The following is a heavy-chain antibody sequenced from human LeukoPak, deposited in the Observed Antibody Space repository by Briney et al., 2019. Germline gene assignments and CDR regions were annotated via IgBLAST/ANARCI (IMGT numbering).Heavy chain of an antibody. CDR2: IYYSGST. J-gene: IGHJ5*02. D-gene: IGHD6-6*01. V-gene: IGHV4-31*03. CDR1: GGSISSGGYY. CDR3: ARGGQLVREFDP. Sequence: SETLSLTCTVSGGSISSGGYYWSWIRQHPGKGLEWIGYIYYSGSTYYNPSLKSRVTISVDTSKNQFSLKLSSVTAADTAVYYCARGGQLVREFDPWGQGTLVTVSS.